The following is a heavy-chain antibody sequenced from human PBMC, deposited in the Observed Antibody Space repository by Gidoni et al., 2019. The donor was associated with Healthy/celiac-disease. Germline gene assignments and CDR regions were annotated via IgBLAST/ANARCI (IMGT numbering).Heavy chain of an antibody. D-gene: IGHD3-22*01. J-gene: IGHJ4*02. CDR3: ARDSYYDSSGYQDY. V-gene: IGHV3-21*01. CDR2: ITGSSSYI. CDR1: GFTFSTYS. Sequence: EVQLVESGGGLVKPGGSLRLSCAASGFTFSTYSMNWVRQAPGKGLEWVSSITGSSSYIYYADSVKGRFTISRDNAKNSLYLQMNSLRAEDTAVYYCARDSYYDSSGYQDYWGQGTLVTVSS.